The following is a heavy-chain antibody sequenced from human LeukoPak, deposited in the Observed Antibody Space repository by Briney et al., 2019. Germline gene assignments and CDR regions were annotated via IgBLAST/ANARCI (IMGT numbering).Heavy chain of an antibody. D-gene: IGHD2-15*01. CDR2: INHSGST. V-gene: IGHV4-34*01. CDR3: ARASGVVAATRYFQH. CDR1: GGSFSGYY. Sequence: PSETLSLTCAVYGGSFSGYYWSWIRQPPGKGLEWIGEINHSGSTNYNPSLKSRVTISVDTSKNQFSLKLSSVTAADTAVYYCARASGVVAATRYFQHWGQGTLVTVSS. J-gene: IGHJ1*01.